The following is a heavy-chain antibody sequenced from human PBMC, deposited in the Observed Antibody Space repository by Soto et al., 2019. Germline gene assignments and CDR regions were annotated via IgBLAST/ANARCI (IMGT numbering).Heavy chain of an antibody. CDR1: GFTFSSYA. V-gene: IGHV3-30-3*01. CDR2: ISYDGSNK. CDR3: AREGGTLVVVTAFDY. D-gene: IGHD3-22*01. Sequence: LRLSCAASGFTFSSYAMHWVRQAPGKGLEWVAVISYDGSNKYYADSVKGRFTISRDNSKNTLYLQMNSLRAEDTAVYYCAREGGTLVVVTAFDYWGQGTLVTVSS. J-gene: IGHJ4*02.